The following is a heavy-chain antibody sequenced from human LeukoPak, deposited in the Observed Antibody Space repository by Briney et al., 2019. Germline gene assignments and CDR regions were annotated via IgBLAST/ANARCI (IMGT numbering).Heavy chain of an antibody. CDR2: ISRSGSII. J-gene: IGHJ4*02. CDR1: GFTFSDYY. D-gene: IGHD3-10*01. Sequence: TLGGSLRLSCAASGFTFSDYYMSWIRQAPGKGLEWVSYISRSGSIIYYADSVKGRFTISRDNAKNSLYLQMNSLRAEDTAVYYCARGLYDSGNYLPDYWGQGTLVTVSS. V-gene: IGHV3-11*01. CDR3: ARGLYDSGNYLPDY.